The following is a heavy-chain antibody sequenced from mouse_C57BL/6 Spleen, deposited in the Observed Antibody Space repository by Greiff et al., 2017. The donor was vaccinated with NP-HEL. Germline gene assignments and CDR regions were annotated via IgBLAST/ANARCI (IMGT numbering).Heavy chain of an antibody. J-gene: IGHJ2*01. CDR1: GYTFTSYW. CDR2: IHPNSGST. V-gene: IGHV1-64*01. D-gene: IGHD2-5*01. Sequence: QVQLQQPGAELVKPGASVKLSCKASGYTFTSYWMHWVKQRPGQGLEWIGMIHPNSGSTNYNEKFKSKATLTVDKSSSTAYMQLSSLTSEDSAVYYCAREDYYSNYGEYWGKGTTLTVSS. CDR3: AREDYYSNYGEY.